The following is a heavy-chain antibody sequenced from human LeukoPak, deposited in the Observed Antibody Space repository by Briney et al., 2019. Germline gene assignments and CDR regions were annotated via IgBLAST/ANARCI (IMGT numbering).Heavy chain of an antibody. V-gene: IGHV1-2*02. D-gene: IGHD1-1*01. Sequence: GASVKVSCKASGYTFTGYYMHWVRQAPGQGLEWMGWINPNSGGTNYAQKFQGRVTMTRDTSISTAYMELSRLRSDDTAVYYCARGGYNWNDVTYYYMDVWGKGTTVTVSS. CDR2: INPNSGGT. CDR3: ARGGYNWNDVTYYYMDV. J-gene: IGHJ6*03. CDR1: GYTFTGYY.